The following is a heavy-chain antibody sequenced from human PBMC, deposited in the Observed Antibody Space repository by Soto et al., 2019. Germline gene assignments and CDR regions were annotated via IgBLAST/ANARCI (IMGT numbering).Heavy chain of an antibody. Sequence: GGSLRLSCAASGFTFSSYAMHWVRQAPGKGLEWVAVISYDGSNKYYADSVKGRFTISRDNSKNTLYLQMNSLRAEDTAVYYWARESPYEPNAFDIWGQGTMVTVSS. D-gene: IGHD5-12*01. CDR2: ISYDGSNK. V-gene: IGHV3-30-3*01. CDR1: GFTFSSYA. CDR3: ARESPYEPNAFDI. J-gene: IGHJ3*02.